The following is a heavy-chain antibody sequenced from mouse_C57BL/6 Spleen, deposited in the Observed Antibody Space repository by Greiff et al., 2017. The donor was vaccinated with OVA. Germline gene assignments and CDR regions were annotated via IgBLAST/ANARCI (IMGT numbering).Heavy chain of an antibody. J-gene: IGHJ3*01. CDR3: ARMDSNPWFAY. D-gene: IGHD2-5*01. CDR1: GYTFTSYW. CDR2: IDPSDSET. V-gene: IGHV1-52*01. Sequence: VQLQQPGAELVRPGSSVKLSCKASGYTFTSYWMHWVKQRPIQGLEWIGNIDPSDSETHYNQKFKDKATLTVDKSSSTAYMQLSSLTSEDSAVYYCARMDSNPWFAYWGQGTLVTVSA.